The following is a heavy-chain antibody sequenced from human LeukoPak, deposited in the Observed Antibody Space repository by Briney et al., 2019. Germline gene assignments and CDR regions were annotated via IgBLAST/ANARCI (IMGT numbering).Heavy chain of an antibody. CDR3: GRGNRNSIVVVPAAMRVFDY. Sequence: PSETLSLTCAVYGGSFSGYYWSWIRQPPGKGLEWIGEINHSGSTNYNPSLRSRVTISVDTSKNQFSLKLSSVTAADTAVYYCGRGNRNSIVVVPAAMRVFDYWGQGTLVTVSS. V-gene: IGHV4-34*01. CDR2: INHSGST. D-gene: IGHD2-2*01. CDR1: GGSFSGYY. J-gene: IGHJ4*02.